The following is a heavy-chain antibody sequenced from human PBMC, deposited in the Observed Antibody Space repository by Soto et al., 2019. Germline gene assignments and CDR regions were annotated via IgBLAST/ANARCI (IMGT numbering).Heavy chain of an antibody. J-gene: IGHJ4*02. V-gene: IGHV4-31*03. Sequence: SETLSLTCSVSGGSISSYSYYWSWIRQHPGKGLEWIGFIHYSGSTYYNPSLKSRVIISVDTSKNQFSLKLSSVTAADTAVYYCARGGTYWGQGTLVTVSS. CDR2: IHYSGST. D-gene: IGHD3-16*01. CDR3: ARGGTY. CDR1: GGSISSYSYY.